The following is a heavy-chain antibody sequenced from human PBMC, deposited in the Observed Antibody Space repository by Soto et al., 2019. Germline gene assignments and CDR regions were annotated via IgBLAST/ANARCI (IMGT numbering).Heavy chain of an antibody. CDR3: TKASSDRHHMDV. Sequence: VGSLRLSCATSGFTFSNFVMRWVRQTPGKGLEWVSTITSTGGDTYYTDSVKGRFTISRDNSKNTLYLQMSSLRAEDMALYYCTKASSDRHHMDVWGQGTTVTVSS. CDR2: ITSTGGDT. V-gene: IGHV3-23*01. J-gene: IGHJ6*02. CDR1: GFTFSNFV.